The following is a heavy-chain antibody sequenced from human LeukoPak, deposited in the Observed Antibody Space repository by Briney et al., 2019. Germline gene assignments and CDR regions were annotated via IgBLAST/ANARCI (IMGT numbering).Heavy chain of an antibody. V-gene: IGHV3-23*01. D-gene: IGHD3-9*01. CDR3: AKWGDYDVLTGYYDPDY. CDR1: GFTFSNYA. Sequence: GASLRLSCAASGFTFSNYAMGWARQAAGKGLEWVSAITGSGGGTYYADSVKGRFTISRDNSKNTLYLQMSSLRAEDTAAYYCAKWGDYDVLTGYYDPDYWGQGTLVTVSS. J-gene: IGHJ4*02. CDR2: ITGSGGGT.